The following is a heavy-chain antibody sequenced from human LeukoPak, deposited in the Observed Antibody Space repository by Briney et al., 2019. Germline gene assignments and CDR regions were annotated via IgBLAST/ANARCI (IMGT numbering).Heavy chain of an antibody. CDR2: MRPNRGDT. J-gene: IGHJ4*02. CDR3: VRTPPNWGFDY. V-gene: IGHV1-8*01. D-gene: IGHD7-27*01. CDR1: GYTFTPLD. Sequence: ASVRVSCRASGYTFTPLDINWVRQATGQGLECLGWMRPNRGDTGYAQKFQGRVPMTSASSISTAYMELSSLRSEDTAIYYCVRTPPNWGFDYWGQGTLVTVSS.